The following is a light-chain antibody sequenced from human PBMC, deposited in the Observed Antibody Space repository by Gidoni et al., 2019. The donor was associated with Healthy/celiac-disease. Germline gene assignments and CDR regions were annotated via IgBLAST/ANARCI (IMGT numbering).Light chain of an antibody. Sequence: AIQLTQSPSSLSASVGDRVTITCRASQGISSALAWYQQKPGKAPKLLIYDASSLESGVPSRFSGSRSGTDFTLTISSLQPEDFATYYCQQFNNYPPLTFXGXTKVEIK. J-gene: IGKJ4*01. CDR3: QQFNNYPPLT. V-gene: IGKV1D-13*01. CDR2: DAS. CDR1: QGISSA.